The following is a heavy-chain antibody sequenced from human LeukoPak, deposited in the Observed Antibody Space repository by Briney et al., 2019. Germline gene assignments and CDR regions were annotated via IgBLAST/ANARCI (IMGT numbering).Heavy chain of an antibody. CDR2: TYNRGNT. D-gene: IGHD3/OR15-3a*01. J-gene: IGHJ3*02. V-gene: IGHV4-61*01. CDR3: GRDFWAATGAFEI. CDR1: GDSVNSANFY. Sequence: SETLSLTCTVSGDSVNSANFYWAWIRQSPGKGLELIGYTYNRGNTYYNPSLNSRVTISVAKSKNQFSLNLRSVTAADSAVYYCGRDFWAATGAFEIWGQGASFTVSS.